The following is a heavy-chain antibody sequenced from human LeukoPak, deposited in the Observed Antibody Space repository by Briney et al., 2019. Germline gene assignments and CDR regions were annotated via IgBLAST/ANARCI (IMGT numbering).Heavy chain of an antibody. Sequence: ASVKVSCKASGYTFTIYAMHWVRQAPGQGREWMGWINTGNGDTKYLQKFQGRVTITSDISASTAYMELSSLRSEDTAVFYCARTPRIAAPGGDVFDIWGQGTMVTVSS. CDR3: ARTPRIAAPGGDVFDI. V-gene: IGHV1-3*04. CDR1: GYTFTIYA. J-gene: IGHJ3*02. D-gene: IGHD6-13*01. CDR2: INTGNGDT.